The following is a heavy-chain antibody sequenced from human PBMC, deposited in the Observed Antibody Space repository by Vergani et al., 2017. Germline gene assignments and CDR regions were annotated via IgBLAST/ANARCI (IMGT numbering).Heavy chain of an antibody. CDR1: GYTFTDHY. CDR3: ATPQTVTTGGMEV. D-gene: IGHD4-17*01. J-gene: IGHJ6*02. V-gene: IGHV1-69-2*01. CDR2: VDPEYGET. Sequence: EVQLVQSGAEVKKPGATMKISCKVSGYTFTDHYMHWVKQAPGQGLEWMGLVDPEYGETIYAEKCKGRVTIAADPATDTAHLEFSSLRSEDTAVYYCATPQTVTTGGMEVWGQGTTVIVSS.